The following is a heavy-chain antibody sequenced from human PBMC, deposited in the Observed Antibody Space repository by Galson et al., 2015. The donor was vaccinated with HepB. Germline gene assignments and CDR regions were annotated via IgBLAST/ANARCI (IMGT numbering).Heavy chain of an antibody. CDR3: ATDPYDNYYDSSGLGGAFDI. D-gene: IGHD3-22*01. CDR2: ISAYNGNT. V-gene: IGHV1-18*04. Sequence: SVKVSCKASGYTFTSYGISWVRQAPGQGLEWMGWISAYNGNTNYAQKLQGRVTMTTDTSTSTAYMELRSLRSDDTAVYYCATDPYDNYYDSSGLGGAFDIWGQGTMVTVSS. CDR1: GYTFTSYG. J-gene: IGHJ3*02.